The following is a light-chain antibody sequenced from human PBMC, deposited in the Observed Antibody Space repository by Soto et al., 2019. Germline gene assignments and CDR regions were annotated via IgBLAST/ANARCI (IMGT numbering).Light chain of an antibody. V-gene: IGKV1-5*01. Sequence: IQMTHSPSTLSASVGDRVTITCRASQSISSWLAWYQQKPGKAPKLLIYGASSLESGVPSRFSGSGTGTEFTLTISSLQPDDFATYYCQQYNSYPWTFGQGTKVDIK. CDR3: QQYNSYPWT. J-gene: IGKJ1*01. CDR1: QSISSW. CDR2: GAS.